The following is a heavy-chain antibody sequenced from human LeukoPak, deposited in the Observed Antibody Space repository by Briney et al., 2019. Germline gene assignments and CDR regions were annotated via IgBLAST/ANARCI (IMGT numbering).Heavy chain of an antibody. CDR1: GFTFSNYG. CDR3: ARDQYSGSYLGNFQH. D-gene: IGHD1-26*01. Sequence: GGSLRLSCAASGFTFSNYGMHWVRQAPGKGLEWVANIKQDGSEKYYVDSVKGRFTISRDNAKKSPYLQMNSLRAEDTAVYYCARDQYSGSYLGNFQHWGQGTLVTVSS. V-gene: IGHV3-7*01. J-gene: IGHJ1*01. CDR2: IKQDGSEK.